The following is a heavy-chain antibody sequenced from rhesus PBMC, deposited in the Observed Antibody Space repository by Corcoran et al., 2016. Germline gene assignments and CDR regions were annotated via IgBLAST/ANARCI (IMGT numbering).Heavy chain of an antibody. CDR1: GSSISSGYY. V-gene: IGHV4-122*02. CDR3: ASIAAAGTSNFDY. J-gene: IGHJ4*01. Sequence: QVQLQESGPGLVKPSATLSLPCAVAGSSISSGYYWSWIRHPPGKGLEWVGYITYSGSTSYNPSLKSRVTISRDTSKNQFSLKLSSVTAADTAVYYCASIAAAGTSNFDYWGQGVLVTVSS. D-gene: IGHD6-25*01. CDR2: ITYSGST.